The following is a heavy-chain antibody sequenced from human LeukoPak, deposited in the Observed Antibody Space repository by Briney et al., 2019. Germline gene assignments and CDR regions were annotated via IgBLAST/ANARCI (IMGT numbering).Heavy chain of an antibody. V-gene: IGHV1-46*01. CDR3: ARDAVAGTSFDY. J-gene: IGHJ4*02. CDR1: GYTFTSYY. Sequence: ASVKVSCKASGYTFTSYYMHWVRQAPGQGLEWMGIINPSRGSTSYAQKFQGRVTMTRDTSTSTVYMELSSLRSEDTAVYYCARDAVAGTSFDYWGQGTLVTVSS. D-gene: IGHD6-19*01. CDR2: INPSRGST.